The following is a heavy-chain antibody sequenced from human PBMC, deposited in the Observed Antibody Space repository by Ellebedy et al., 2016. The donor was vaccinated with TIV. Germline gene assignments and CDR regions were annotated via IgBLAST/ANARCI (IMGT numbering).Heavy chain of an antibody. D-gene: IGHD1-26*01. CDR3: ARDGGSYSDFDY. V-gene: IGHV1-8*02. J-gene: IGHJ4*02. Sequence: AASVKVSCKASGYTFTGYYLHWVRQATGQGLEWMGWMNPNSGNTGYAQKFQGRVTMTRNTSISTAHMELSRLRSDDTAVYYCARDGGSYSDFDYWGQGTLVTVSS. CDR1: GYTFTGYY. CDR2: MNPNSGNT.